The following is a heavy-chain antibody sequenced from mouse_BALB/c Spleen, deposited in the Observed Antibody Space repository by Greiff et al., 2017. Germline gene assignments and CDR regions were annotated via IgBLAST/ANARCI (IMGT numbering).Heavy chain of an antibody. Sequence: EVQLVESGGGLVKPGGSLKLSCAASGFTFSSYAMSWVRQSPEKRLEWVAEISSGGSYTYYPDTVTGRFTISRDNAKNTLYLEMSSLRSEDTAMYYCARRGRLAPYAMDYWGQGTSVTVSS. CDR1: GFTFSSYA. CDR3: ARRGRLAPYAMDY. D-gene: IGHD3-3*01. J-gene: IGHJ4*01. CDR2: ISSGGSYT. V-gene: IGHV5-9-4*01.